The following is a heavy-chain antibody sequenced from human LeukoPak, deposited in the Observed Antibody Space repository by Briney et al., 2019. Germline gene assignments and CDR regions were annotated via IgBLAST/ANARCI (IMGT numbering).Heavy chain of an antibody. V-gene: IGHV3-53*01. Sequence: GGSLRLSCAASGFTVSRNYMSWVRQAPGKGLEWVSVTESGGNTDSADSVKGRFTISRDNSKNTLYLQMNSLRAEDTAVYHCARDLNYWGQGILVTVSS. CDR3: ARDLNY. D-gene: IGHD3-9*01. J-gene: IGHJ4*02. CDR2: TESGGNT. CDR1: GFTVSRNY.